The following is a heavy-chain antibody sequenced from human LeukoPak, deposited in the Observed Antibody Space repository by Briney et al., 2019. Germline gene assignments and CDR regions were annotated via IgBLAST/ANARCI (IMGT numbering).Heavy chain of an antibody. CDR3: ARRGTGHGMDV. Sequence: GGSLRLSCAASGYTFSNYAMNWVRQAPGKGLEWVSAISDSGGRTFYADSVKGRFTVSRDNSKNTLFLQMNSLRAEDTAVYYCARRGTGHGMDVWAKGPRSSSP. CDR2: ISDSGGRT. D-gene: IGHD1-1*01. CDR1: GYTFSNYA. V-gene: IGHV3-23*01. J-gene: IGHJ6*02.